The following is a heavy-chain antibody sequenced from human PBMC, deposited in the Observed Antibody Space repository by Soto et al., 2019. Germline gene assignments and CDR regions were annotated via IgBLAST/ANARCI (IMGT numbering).Heavy chain of an antibody. CDR3: ASRGFFDSANYHDY. D-gene: IGHD3-10*01. V-gene: IGHV3-7*02. J-gene: IGHJ4*01. CDR1: GFTFSTYW. Sequence: GGSLRLSCVTSGFTFSTYWMNWVRRAPGKGLEWVADIKQDGGEKHYVDSVKGRFTISRDNAKNSLFLQMNSLRAEDTAIYYCASRGFFDSANYHDYWGHGTLVTVSS. CDR2: IKQDGGEK.